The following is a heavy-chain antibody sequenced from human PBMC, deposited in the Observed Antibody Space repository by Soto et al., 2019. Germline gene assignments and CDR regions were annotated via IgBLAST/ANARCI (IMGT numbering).Heavy chain of an antibody. CDR1: GFNFSNYG. D-gene: IGHD6-19*01. CDR2: ISGSGDRT. J-gene: IGHJ6*02. V-gene: IGHV3-23*01. CDR3: AAGIAVTRNWYYGMDV. Sequence: GRSLRLSCVGSGFNFSNYGRNWVRQAPGKGLAGVSTISGSGDRTYYADSVQGLFTVSRDNSKNTLFLEIDSLGADDTAVYYCAAGIAVTRNWYYGMDVWGQGPTVTVS.